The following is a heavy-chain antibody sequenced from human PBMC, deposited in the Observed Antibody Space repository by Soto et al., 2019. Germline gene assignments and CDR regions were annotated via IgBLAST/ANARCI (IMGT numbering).Heavy chain of an antibody. CDR2: ISWNSGSI. J-gene: IGHJ6*02. CDR3: AKVTVTTTLYYYYGMDV. Sequence: EVQLVESGGGLVQPGRSLRLSCAASGFTFGDYAMQWVRQAPGKGLEWVSAISWNSGSIDYADSVKGRFTISRDNAKNSLYLQMNSLRAEDTALYYCAKVTVTTTLYYYYGMDVWGQGTTVTVSS. CDR1: GFTFGDYA. V-gene: IGHV3-9*01. D-gene: IGHD4-17*01.